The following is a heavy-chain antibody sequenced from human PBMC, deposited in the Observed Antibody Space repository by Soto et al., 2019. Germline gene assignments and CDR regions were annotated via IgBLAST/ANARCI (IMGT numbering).Heavy chain of an antibody. V-gene: IGHV3-30*18. Sequence: QVQLVESGGGVVQPGRSLRLSCAASGFTFSSYGMHWVRQAPGKGLEWVAVISYDGSNKYYADSVKGRFTISRDNSKNPLYRQMNSLRAEDTAVYYCAKDRLGDSSGYYYFDYWGQGTLVTVSS. CDR2: ISYDGSNK. CDR1: GFTFSSYG. CDR3: AKDRLGDSSGYYYFDY. D-gene: IGHD3-22*01. J-gene: IGHJ4*02.